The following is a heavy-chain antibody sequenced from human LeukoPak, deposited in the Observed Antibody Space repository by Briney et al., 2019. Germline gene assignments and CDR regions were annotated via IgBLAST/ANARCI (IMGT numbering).Heavy chain of an antibody. V-gene: IGHV3-23*01. CDR2: INGGGGGT. D-gene: IGHD6-19*01. J-gene: IGHJ5*02. CDR3: AKGGSGYSSAWLDL. CDR1: GFTFTNYA. Sequence: GGSLRLSCAASGFTFTNYAMSWVRQAPGKGLEWVSGINGGGGGTYYADSVKGRFTISRDNSKNTVYLQMNSLRAEDTAVYYCAKGGSGYSSAWLDLWGQGTLSPSPQ.